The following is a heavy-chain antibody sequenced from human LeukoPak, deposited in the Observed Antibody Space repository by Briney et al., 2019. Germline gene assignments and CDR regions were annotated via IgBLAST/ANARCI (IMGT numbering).Heavy chain of an antibody. CDR2: IGGSGDYT. J-gene: IGHJ5*02. CDR1: GFIFSTYV. Sequence: GGSLRLSCAASGFIFSTYVMIWVRQAPGKGLEWVSLIGGSGDYTYYADSVKGRFTISRDNSKDTLYLQMNSLRPEDTAVYYCARDWYDTWGQGTLVTVSS. CDR3: ARDWYDT. V-gene: IGHV3-23*01.